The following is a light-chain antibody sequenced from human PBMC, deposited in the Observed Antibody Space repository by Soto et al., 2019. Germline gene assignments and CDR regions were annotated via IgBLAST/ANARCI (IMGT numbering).Light chain of an antibody. Sequence: APVKNRVTITCRASQSISRWLAWDQQKPGKAPKLLIYDASSLESGVPSRFSGSGSGTEFTFTISSLQPEDIVPYYCQQYDSLLHPFGEGAKVDI. CDR3: QQYDSLLHP. J-gene: IGKJ1*01. V-gene: IGKV1-5*01. CDR2: DAS. CDR1: QSISRW.